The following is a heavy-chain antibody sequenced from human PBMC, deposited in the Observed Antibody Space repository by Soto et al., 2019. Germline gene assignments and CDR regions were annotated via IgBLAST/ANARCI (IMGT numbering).Heavy chain of an antibody. CDR1: GFTFSSYP. J-gene: IGHJ6*03. Sequence: GGSLRLSCAASGFTFSSYPMHWVRQAPGKGLEYVSAISSDGGSTYYADSVKGRFTISRDNSKNTLYLQMGSLRAEDMAVYYCARVRYGDPYYYYYMDVWGEGTTVTVSS. CDR2: ISSDGGST. D-gene: IGHD4-17*01. CDR3: ARVRYGDPYYYYYMDV. V-gene: IGHV3-64*02.